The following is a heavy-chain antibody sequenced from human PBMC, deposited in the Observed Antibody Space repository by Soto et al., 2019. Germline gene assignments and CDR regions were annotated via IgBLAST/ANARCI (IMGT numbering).Heavy chain of an antibody. J-gene: IGHJ4*02. CDR2: IYYSGST. D-gene: IGHD6-13*01. CDR1: GGSISSYY. CDR3: ARSPALRTAAAGL. Sequence: SETLSLTCTVSGGSISSYYWSWIRQPPGKGLEWIGYIYYSGSTNYNPSLKSRVTISVDTSKNQFSLKLSSVTAADTAVYYCARSPALRTAAAGLWGQGTLVTVSS. V-gene: IGHV4-59*01.